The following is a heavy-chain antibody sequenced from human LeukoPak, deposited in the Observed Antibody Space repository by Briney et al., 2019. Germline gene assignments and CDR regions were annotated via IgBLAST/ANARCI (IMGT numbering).Heavy chain of an antibody. Sequence: SETLSLTCTVSGGSISSYYWSWIRQPLGKGLERIGYIYTSGSTNYNPSLKSRVTISVDTSKNQFSLKLSSVTAADTAVYYCARLRFLEYFDYWGQGTLVTVSS. CDR1: GGSISSYY. V-gene: IGHV4-4*09. CDR2: IYTSGST. CDR3: ARLRFLEYFDY. J-gene: IGHJ4*02. D-gene: IGHD3-3*01.